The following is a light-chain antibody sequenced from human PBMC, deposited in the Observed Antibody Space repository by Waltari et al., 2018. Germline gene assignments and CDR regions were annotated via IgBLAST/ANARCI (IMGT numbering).Light chain of an antibody. Sequence: QSVLTQPPSVSGAPGQRVTISCTGSSSNIGAGYDVHWYQQLPGTAPKLLINGNVSRPQGGPPRCSGSKSGTSASLVITALQAEDEADYYCQSYDGGLSLLVFAGGTKLTVL. CDR2: GNV. J-gene: IGLJ2*01. CDR1: SSNIGAGYD. CDR3: QSYDGGLSLLV. V-gene: IGLV1-40*01.